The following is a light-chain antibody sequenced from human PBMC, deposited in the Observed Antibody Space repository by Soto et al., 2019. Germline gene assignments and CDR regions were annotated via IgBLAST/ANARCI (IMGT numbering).Light chain of an antibody. CDR2: EVS. V-gene: IGLV2-8*01. Sequence: QSVLTQPPSASGSPGQSVTISCTGSSSDVGGYNYVSWYQQHPGKAPKLMIYEVSKRPSGASDRFSGTKSGNTASLTVSGLHAEDEADYYCASYAGNKYDFGTGTKVTVL. J-gene: IGLJ1*01. CDR3: ASYAGNKYD. CDR1: SSDVGGYNY.